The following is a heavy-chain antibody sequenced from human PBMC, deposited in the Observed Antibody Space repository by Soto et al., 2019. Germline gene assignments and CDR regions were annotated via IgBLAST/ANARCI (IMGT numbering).Heavy chain of an antibody. D-gene: IGHD6-6*01. Sequence: GGSLRLSCAASGFTFSDYYMSCIRQAPGKGLEWVSYISSSGSTRYYADSVKGRFTISRDNAKNSLSLQMNSLRAEDTAVYYCARGGIAARPGGYYYYYAMDVWGQGTTGTVSS. V-gene: IGHV3-11*01. J-gene: IGHJ6*02. CDR3: ARGGIAARPGGYYYYYAMDV. CDR1: GFTFSDYY. CDR2: ISSSGSTR.